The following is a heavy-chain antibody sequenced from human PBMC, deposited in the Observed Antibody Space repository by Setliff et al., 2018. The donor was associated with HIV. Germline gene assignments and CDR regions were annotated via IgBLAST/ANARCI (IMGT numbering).Heavy chain of an antibody. V-gene: IGHV4-59*08. D-gene: IGHD6-19*01. CDR2: VYYTGSA. J-gene: IGHJ5*02. CDR3: ARGRAEYVAVAVMGSWFDP. CDR1: GASINSHY. Sequence: ETLSLTCIVSGASINSHYWYWIRQPPGKGLEWIRHVYYTGSANYNPSLKSRVTISVDTSKNHFSLKLSSVTAADTAVYYCARGRAEYVAVAVMGSWFDPWGQGTLVTVSS.